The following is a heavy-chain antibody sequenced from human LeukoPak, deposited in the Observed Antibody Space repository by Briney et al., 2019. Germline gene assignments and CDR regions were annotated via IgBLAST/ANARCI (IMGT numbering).Heavy chain of an antibody. CDR2: IRSKAYGGTT. V-gene: IGHV3-49*03. D-gene: IGHD3-22*01. CDR3: AKTYYYDSSGYYNY. Sequence: GGSLRLSCTASGFTFGDYAMSWFRQAPGKGLEWVGFIRSKAYGGTTEYAASVKGRFTISRDDSKSIAYLQMNSLRAEDTAVYYCAKTYYYDSSGYYNYWGQGTLVTVSS. J-gene: IGHJ4*02. CDR1: GFTFGDYA.